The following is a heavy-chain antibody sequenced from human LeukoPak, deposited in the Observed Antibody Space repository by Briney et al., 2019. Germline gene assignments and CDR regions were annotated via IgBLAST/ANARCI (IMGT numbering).Heavy chain of an antibody. CDR2: TYYRSTWYN. J-gene: IGHJ5*02. CDR3: ARRLTQYDCFDP. D-gene: IGHD2-2*01. CDR1: GDIVSSNSVT. V-gene: IGHV6-1*01. Sequence: SQTLSLTCAISGDIVSSNSVTWNWIRQSPSRGLEWLGRTYYRSTWYNDYAVSVRGRITVNPDTSKNQYSLHLNSVTPEDTAVYYCARRLTQYDCFDPWGQGILVTVSS.